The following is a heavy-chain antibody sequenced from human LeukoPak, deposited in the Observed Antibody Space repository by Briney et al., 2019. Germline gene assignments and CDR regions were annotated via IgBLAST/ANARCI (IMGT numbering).Heavy chain of an antibody. D-gene: IGHD6-13*01. CDR1: GGSISSSGSY. J-gene: IGHJ1*01. CDR2: IYYSGST. Sequence: SETLSLTCTVSGGSISSSGSYWGWIRQPPGKGLEWIGSIYYSGSTYYNPSLKSRVTISVDTSENQFSLKVTSVTAADTAVYYCARHGGYSSPYLHWGQGTLVTVSS. V-gene: IGHV4-39*01. CDR3: ARHGGYSSPYLH.